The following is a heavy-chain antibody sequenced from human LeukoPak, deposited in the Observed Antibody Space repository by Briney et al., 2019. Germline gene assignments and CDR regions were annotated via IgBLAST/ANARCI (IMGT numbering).Heavy chain of an antibody. J-gene: IGHJ5*02. V-gene: IGHV4-59*01. D-gene: IGHD6-13*01. Sequence: SETLSLTCTVSGDSISNYYWSWIRQPPGKGLEWIGYIYHSGSTKYYPSLKSRVTISIDTSKHQFSLKLSSVTAADTAMYYCARGGDTSSWYAWFDPWGQGTLVTVSS. CDR3: ARGGDTSSWYAWFDP. CDR1: GDSISNYY. CDR2: IYHSGST.